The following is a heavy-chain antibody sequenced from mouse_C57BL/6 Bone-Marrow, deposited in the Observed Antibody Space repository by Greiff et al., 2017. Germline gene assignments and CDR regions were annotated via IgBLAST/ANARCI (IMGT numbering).Heavy chain of an antibody. J-gene: IGHJ1*03. CDR2: IWTGGGT. CDR3: ARRDGSSYSYWYFDV. CDR1: GFSLTSYA. D-gene: IGHD1-1*01. Sequence: QVQLQQSGPGLVAPSQSLSITCTVSGFSLTSYAISWVRQPPGKGLEWLGVIWTGGGTNYNSALKSRLSISKDNSKSQVFLKMNSLQTDDTARYXCARRDGSSYSYWYFDVWGTGTTVTVSS. V-gene: IGHV2-9-1*01.